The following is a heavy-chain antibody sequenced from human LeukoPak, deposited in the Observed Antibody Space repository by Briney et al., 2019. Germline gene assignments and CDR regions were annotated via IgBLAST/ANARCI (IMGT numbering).Heavy chain of an antibody. CDR1: GFTFSSYA. CDR2: ISGSGGST. Sequence: GGSLRLSCAASGFTFSSYAMSWVRQAPGKGLEWVSAISGSGGSTCYADSVKGRFTISRDNSKNTLYLQMNSLRAEDTAVYYCAKDSCSSTSCYSDYWGQGTLVTVSS. V-gene: IGHV3-23*01. D-gene: IGHD2-2*01. CDR3: AKDSCSSTSCYSDY. J-gene: IGHJ4*02.